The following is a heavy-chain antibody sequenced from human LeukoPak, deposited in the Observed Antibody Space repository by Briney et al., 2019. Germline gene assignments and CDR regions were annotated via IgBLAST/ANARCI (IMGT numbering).Heavy chain of an antibody. CDR3: AREGMITFGGVKVFDY. J-gene: IGHJ4*02. D-gene: IGHD3-16*01. CDR1: GVSISSYY. Sequence: SETLSLTCTVSGVSISSYYWSWIRQPAGKGLEWIGRIYTSGSTNYNPSLKSRVTMSVGTSKNQFSLKLSSVTAADTAVYYCAREGMITFGGVKVFDYWGQGTLVTVSS. CDR2: IYTSGST. V-gene: IGHV4-4*07.